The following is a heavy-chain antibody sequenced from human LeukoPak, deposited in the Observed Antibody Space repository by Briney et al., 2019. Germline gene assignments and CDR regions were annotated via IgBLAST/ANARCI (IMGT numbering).Heavy chain of an antibody. CDR3: ARDLSPPQAARSDWYFDL. J-gene: IGHJ2*01. D-gene: IGHD6-6*01. V-gene: IGHV3-30-3*01. Sequence: GGSLRLSCAASGFTFSSYAMHWVRQAPGKGLEWVAVISYDGSNKYYADSVKGRFTISRDNSKNTLYLQMNSLRAEDTAVYYCARDLSPPQAARSDWYFDLWGRGTLVTVSS. CDR2: ISYDGSNK. CDR1: GFTFSSYA.